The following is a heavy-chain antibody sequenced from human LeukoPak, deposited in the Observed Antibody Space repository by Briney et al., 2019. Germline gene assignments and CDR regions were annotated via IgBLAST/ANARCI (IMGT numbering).Heavy chain of an antibody. J-gene: IGHJ5*02. Sequence: PSETLSLTCTVSGGSISSGGYYWSWIRQHPGKGLEWIGYIYYSGSTYYNPSLKSRVTISEDTSKNQFSLKPSSVTAADTAVYYCARFPKPYCSSTSCPNDNWFDPWGQGTLVTVSS. V-gene: IGHV4-31*03. CDR2: IYYSGST. D-gene: IGHD2-2*01. CDR3: ARFPKPYCSSTSCPNDNWFDP. CDR1: GGSISSGGYY.